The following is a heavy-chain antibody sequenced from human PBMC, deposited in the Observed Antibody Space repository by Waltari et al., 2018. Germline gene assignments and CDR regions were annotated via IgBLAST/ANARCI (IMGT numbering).Heavy chain of an antibody. CDR3: ARTALEDYASDYYYYMDV. CDR2: VSHSGGT. V-gene: IGHV4-38-2*01. J-gene: IGHJ6*03. CDR1: GYPIGSGFY. Sequence: QVQLHESGPGLGKPSETLSLTCAVSGYPIGSGFYWGWIRQPPGKDLEWIGSVSHSGGTFYNPSLKSRVTISMDTSKNQLSLKVTSVTAADTAVYYCARTALEDYASDYYYYMDVWGKGTTVTVSS. D-gene: IGHD4-17*01.